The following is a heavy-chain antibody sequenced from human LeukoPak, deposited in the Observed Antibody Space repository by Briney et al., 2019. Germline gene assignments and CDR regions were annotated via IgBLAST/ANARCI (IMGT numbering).Heavy chain of an antibody. V-gene: IGHV1-69*05. D-gene: IGHD3-22*01. CDR1: GGTFSSYA. CDR2: IIPIFGTA. Sequence: SVKVSCKASGGTFSSYAISWVRQAPGQGLEWMGGIIPIFGTANYAQKFQGRITMTRDTSTSTVYMELSSLRSEDTAVYYCARADSGGDSSGYKWFDPRGQGTLVTVSS. CDR3: ARADSGGDSSGYKWFDP. J-gene: IGHJ5*02.